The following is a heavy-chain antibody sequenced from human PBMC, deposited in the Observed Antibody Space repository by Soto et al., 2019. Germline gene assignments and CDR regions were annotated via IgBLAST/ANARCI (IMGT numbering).Heavy chain of an antibody. Sequence: QVQLQQWGAGLLKPSETLSLTCAVYGGSFSGYYWSWIRQPPGKGLEWIGEINHSGSTNYNPSLRRRVTISVDPSKNQFSLKLSPVTAADTAVYSCASLYPPLRGSSWLDYWGQGTLVTVSS. CDR1: GGSFSGYY. D-gene: IGHD6-13*01. V-gene: IGHV4-34*01. J-gene: IGHJ4*02. CDR2: INHSGST. CDR3: ASLYPPLRGSSWLDY.